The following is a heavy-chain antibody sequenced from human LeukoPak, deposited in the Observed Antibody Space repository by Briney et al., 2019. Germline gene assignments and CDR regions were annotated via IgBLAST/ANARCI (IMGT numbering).Heavy chain of an antibody. J-gene: IGHJ4*02. Sequence: PSETLSLTCTVSGASIISSSYYWGWIRQPPGKGLEWIGNIYYSGSTYYNPPLKSRVTISVDTSKNQFSLKLSSVTAADTAVYYCAGATISMIRGVNKYYFDHWGQGTLVTVSS. CDR1: GASIISSSYY. D-gene: IGHD3-10*01. CDR2: IYYSGST. V-gene: IGHV4-39*01. CDR3: AGATISMIRGVNKYYFDH.